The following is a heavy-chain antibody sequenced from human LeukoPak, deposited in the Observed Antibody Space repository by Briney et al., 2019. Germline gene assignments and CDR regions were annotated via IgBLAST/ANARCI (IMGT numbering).Heavy chain of an antibody. CDR1: GYTCTSYG. D-gene: IGHD2-21*02. V-gene: IGHV1-18*04. Sequence: GSVKVSCKAPGYTCTSYGISWVRQAPGQGLEWMGWISAYNGNTNYAQKLQGRVTMTTDTSTSTAYMELRSLRSDVSAVYYCARNTPRGIRGGDGMYYCDYWGQGTLGTVSS. CDR2: ISAYNGNT. J-gene: IGHJ4*02. CDR3: ARNTPRGIRGGDGMYYCDY.